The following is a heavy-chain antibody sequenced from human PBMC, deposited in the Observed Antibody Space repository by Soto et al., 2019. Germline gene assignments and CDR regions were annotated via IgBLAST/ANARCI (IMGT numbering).Heavy chain of an antibody. CDR1: GASISSYA. D-gene: IGHD6-19*01. J-gene: IGHJ4*02. CDR2: LYSSGNT. CDR3: ARGPYSSGWYVVDY. Sequence: SETLSLTCTVSGASISSYAWSWIRQPAGKGLEWIGRLYSSGNTNYNPSFKSRLTMSADTSKNQFSLKLSSVTAADTAVYYCARGPYSSGWYVVDYWGQGTLVTVSS. V-gene: IGHV4-4*07.